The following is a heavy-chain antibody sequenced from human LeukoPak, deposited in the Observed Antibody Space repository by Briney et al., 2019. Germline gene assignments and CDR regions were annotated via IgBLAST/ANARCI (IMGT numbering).Heavy chain of an antibody. Sequence: SETLSLTCAVYGGSFSGYYWSWIRQPPGKGLEWIGEINHSGSTNYNPSLKSRVTISVDTSKNQFSLKLSSVTAADTAVYYCARDNVIGGATHFDYWGQGTLVTVSS. CDR2: INHSGST. CDR1: GGSFSGYY. J-gene: IGHJ4*02. CDR3: ARDNVIGGATHFDY. V-gene: IGHV4-34*01. D-gene: IGHD1-26*01.